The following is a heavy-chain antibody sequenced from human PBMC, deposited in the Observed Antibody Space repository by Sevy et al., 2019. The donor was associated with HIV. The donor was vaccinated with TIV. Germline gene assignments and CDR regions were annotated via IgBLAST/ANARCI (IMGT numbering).Heavy chain of an antibody. CDR3: VKEDGVASYYYYGMDV. D-gene: IGHD3-3*01. J-gene: IGHJ6*02. CDR2: IRYDGSNK. Sequence: GGSLKLSCAASGFTFSSYGMHWVRQAPGKGLEWVAFIRYDGSNKYYADSVKGRFTISRDNSKNTLYLQMNSLRAEDTAVYYCVKEDGVASYYYYGMDVWGQGTTVTVSS. V-gene: IGHV3-30*02. CDR1: GFTFSSYG.